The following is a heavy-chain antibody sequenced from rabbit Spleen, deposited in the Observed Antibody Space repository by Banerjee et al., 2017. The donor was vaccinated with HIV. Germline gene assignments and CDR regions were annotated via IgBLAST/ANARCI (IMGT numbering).Heavy chain of an antibody. J-gene: IGHJ4*01. CDR2: IYTSSGFT. V-gene: IGHV1S45*01. Sequence: QEQLKEAGGGLVQPGGSLTLTCTASGVSFSSYYYMCWVRQAPGKGLELIACIYTSSGFTYSASWAKGRFTISQTSSTTVTLQMTSLTAADTATYSCARGNWFGHSDYLWGQGTLVTVS. D-gene: IGHD1-1*01. CDR3: ARGNWFGHSDYL. CDR1: GVSFSSYYY.